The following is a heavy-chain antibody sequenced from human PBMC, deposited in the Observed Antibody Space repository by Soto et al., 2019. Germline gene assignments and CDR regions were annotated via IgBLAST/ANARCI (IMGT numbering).Heavy chain of an antibody. J-gene: IGHJ1*01. V-gene: IGHV1-2*02. CDR2: INPNSGGT. D-gene: IGHD1-26*01. Sequence: QVQLVQSGAEVKKPGASVKVSCKASGYTFTGYYMHWVRQAPGQGLEWMGWINPNSGGTNYAQKLQGRVTMTRDTSISTAYMELSRLRSDDTAVYYCARDAPILSGSFQHWGQGTLVTVSS. CDR1: GYTFTGYY. CDR3: ARDAPILSGSFQH.